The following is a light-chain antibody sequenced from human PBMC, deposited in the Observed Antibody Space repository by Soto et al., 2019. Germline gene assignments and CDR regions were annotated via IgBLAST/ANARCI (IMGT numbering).Light chain of an antibody. V-gene: IGKV1-9*01. CDR2: AAS. Sequence: DIQLTQSPSFLSASVGDRVTITCRASQGISSYLAWYQQKPGKAPKLLIYAASTLQSGVPSRFSGSGYGTEFTLTISSLQPEDFATYYCQQLNSYPIPFGQGTRIE. CDR1: QGISSY. J-gene: IGKJ5*01. CDR3: QQLNSYPIP.